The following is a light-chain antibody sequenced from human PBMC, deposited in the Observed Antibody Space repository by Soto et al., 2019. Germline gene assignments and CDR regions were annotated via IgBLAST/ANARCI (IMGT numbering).Light chain of an antibody. CDR3: QRYDDSQGA. CDR2: GAS. CDR1: QSVGRRT. Sequence: IVLTQSPGTLSLSPGERATLSCRARQSVGRRTIAWYQQRPGQAPRLLIDGASSRATGIPDRFSGSGFGTNFTLTITGLEPEYCAVYYCQRYDDSQGAFGPGTKVDV. J-gene: IGKJ3*01. V-gene: IGKV3-20*01.